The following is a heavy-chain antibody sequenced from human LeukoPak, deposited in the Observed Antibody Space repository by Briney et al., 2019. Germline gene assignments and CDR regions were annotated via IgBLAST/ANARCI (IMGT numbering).Heavy chain of an antibody. Sequence: WETLSLTCAVYGGSFSGYYWSWIRQPPGKGLEWIGEINHSGSTNYNPSLKSRVTISVDTSKNQFSLKLSSVSAADTAVYYCALTRGDYWGQGTLVTVSS. J-gene: IGHJ4*02. D-gene: IGHD3-10*01. CDR1: GGSFSGYY. CDR2: INHSGST. CDR3: ALTRGDY. V-gene: IGHV4-34*01.